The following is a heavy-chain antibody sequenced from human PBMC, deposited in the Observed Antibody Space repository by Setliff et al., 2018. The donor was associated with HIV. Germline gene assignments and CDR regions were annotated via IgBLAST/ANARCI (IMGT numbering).Heavy chain of an antibody. J-gene: IGHJ4*02. CDR3: AHYDSIGSFDY. Sequence: SGPTLVNPTATLTLTCTVSGFSLSNGKMGVSWIRQPPGKALEWLAHIFSNTAISYSTPLKRRLTISKDTSKSQVVLSLTNMDPVDTATYYCAHYDSIGSFDYWGQGTLVTVSS. D-gene: IGHD3-22*01. V-gene: IGHV2-26*01. CDR2: IFSNTAI. CDR1: GFSLSNGKMG.